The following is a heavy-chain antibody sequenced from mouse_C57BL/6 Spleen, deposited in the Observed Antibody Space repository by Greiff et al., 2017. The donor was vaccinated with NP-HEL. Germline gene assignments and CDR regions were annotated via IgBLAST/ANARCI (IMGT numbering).Heavy chain of an antibody. V-gene: IGHV5-17*01. J-gene: IGHJ4*01. D-gene: IGHD1-1*01. Sequence: EVKLVESGGGLVKPGGSLKLSCAASGFTFSDYGMHWVRQAPEKGLEWVAYISSGSSTIYYADTVKGRFTISRDNAKNTLFLQMTSLRSEDTAMYYCARYNYGSLYYAMDYWGQGTSVTVSS. CDR1: GFTFSDYG. CDR2: ISSGSSTI. CDR3: ARYNYGSLYYAMDY.